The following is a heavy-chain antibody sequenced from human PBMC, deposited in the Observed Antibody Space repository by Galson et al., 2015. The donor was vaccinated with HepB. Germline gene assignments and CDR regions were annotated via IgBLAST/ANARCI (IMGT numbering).Heavy chain of an antibody. CDR1: GFTVSSNY. CDR3: ARDGPSSSSWNYYYYGMDV. Sequence: SLRLSCAASGFTVSSNYMSWVRQAPGKGLEWVSVIYSGGSTYYANSVKGRFTISRDNSKNTLYLQMNSLRAEDTAVYYCARDGPSSSSWNYYYYGMDVWGQGTTVTVSS. D-gene: IGHD6-13*01. J-gene: IGHJ6*02. V-gene: IGHV3-66*01. CDR2: IYSGGST.